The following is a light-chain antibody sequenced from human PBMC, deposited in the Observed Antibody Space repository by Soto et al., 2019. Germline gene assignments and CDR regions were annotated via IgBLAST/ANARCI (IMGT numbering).Light chain of an antibody. CDR1: QSVSSY. J-gene: IGKJ4*01. Sequence: VLTQSPATLSLSPGERATLSCGASQSVSSYLAWYQQQPGQAPRLLIYDASNRANGIPARFSGSGSGTDFTLTISILEPEDFAVYYCQQRSSWPLTYGGGTKVEIK. CDR2: DAS. CDR3: QQRSSWPLT. V-gene: IGKV3-11*01.